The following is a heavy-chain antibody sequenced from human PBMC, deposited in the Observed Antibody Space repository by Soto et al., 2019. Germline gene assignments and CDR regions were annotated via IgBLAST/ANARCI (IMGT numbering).Heavy chain of an antibody. CDR1: GFTFSSYA. D-gene: IGHD3-16*02. CDR2: ISYDGSNK. Sequence: PGGSLRLSCAASGFTFSSYAMHWVRQAPGKGLEWVAVISYDGSNKYYADSVKGRFTISRDNSKNTLYLQMNSLRAEDTAVYYCARDAAVPYDYVWGSYRPAGWFDPWGQGTLVTVS. V-gene: IGHV3-30-3*01. CDR3: ARDAAVPYDYVWGSYRPAGWFDP. J-gene: IGHJ5*02.